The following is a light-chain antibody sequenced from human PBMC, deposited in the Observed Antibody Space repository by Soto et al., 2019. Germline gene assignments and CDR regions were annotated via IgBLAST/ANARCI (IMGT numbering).Light chain of an antibody. CDR1: HRVSSY. V-gene: IGKV3-15*01. Sequence: EIVITQSPSTLSVSPGVRATLSCRASHRVSSYLAWYQQKPGQAPRLLIYATSTRATGIPARFSGSGSGTEFTLTISSLQSEDFAVYYCQQYNNWPLTFGGGTKVDIK. CDR3: QQYNNWPLT. J-gene: IGKJ4*01. CDR2: ATS.